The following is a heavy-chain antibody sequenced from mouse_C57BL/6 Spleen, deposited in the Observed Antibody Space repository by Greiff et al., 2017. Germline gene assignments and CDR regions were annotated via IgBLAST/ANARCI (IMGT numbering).Heavy chain of an antibody. CDR2: ISYDGSN. CDR1: GYSITSGYY. Sequence: DVKLVESGPGLVKPSQSLSLTCSVTGYSITSGYYWNWIRQFPGNKLEWMGYISYDGSNNYNPSLKNRISITRDTSKNQFFLKLNSVTTEDTATYYCARVYYGSSYGYFDVWGTGTTVTVSS. CDR3: ARVYYGSSYGYFDV. V-gene: IGHV3-6*01. J-gene: IGHJ1*03. D-gene: IGHD1-1*01.